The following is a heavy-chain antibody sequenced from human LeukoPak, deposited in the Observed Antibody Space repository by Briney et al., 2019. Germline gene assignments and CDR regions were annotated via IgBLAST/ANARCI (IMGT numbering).Heavy chain of an antibody. CDR3: ARGRDSSSSYPGY. CDR2: IRSSGDRT. CDR1: GFTFSSYE. D-gene: IGHD6-6*01. Sequence: GGSLRLSCAASGFTFSSYEMNWVRQAPGKGLEWVSYIRSSGDRTYYADSVKGRFTISRDNAKNSLYLQMNSLRTGDTALYYCARGRDSSSSYPGYWGQGTLVTVSS. J-gene: IGHJ4*02. V-gene: IGHV3-48*03.